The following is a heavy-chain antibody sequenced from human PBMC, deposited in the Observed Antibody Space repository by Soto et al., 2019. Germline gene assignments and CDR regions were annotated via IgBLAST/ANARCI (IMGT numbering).Heavy chain of an antibody. CDR2: MNPNSGNT. D-gene: IGHD1-1*01. J-gene: IGHJ6*02. CDR3: ARDASPPGYYYYYGMDV. Sequence: QVQLVQSGAEVKKPGASVKVSCKASGYTFTSYDINWVRQATGQGLEWMGWMNPNSGNTGYAQKFQCRVTMTRNTSISTAYMELSSLRSEDTAVYYCARDASPPGYYYYYGMDVWGQGTTVTVSS. CDR1: GYTFTSYD. V-gene: IGHV1-8*01.